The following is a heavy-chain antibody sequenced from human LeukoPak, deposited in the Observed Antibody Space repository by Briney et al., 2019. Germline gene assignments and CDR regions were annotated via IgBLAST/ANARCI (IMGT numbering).Heavy chain of an antibody. V-gene: IGHV3-21*06. Sequence: GGFLRLSCAASGFSFSSGTMNWVRQAPGKALEWVSSLSGSGRLIWYAGSVKGRFTISRDNTANPLFLQMNSLRVEDTAVYYCARDLQTGLAFDAWGQGTVVAVSS. CDR1: GFSFSSGT. J-gene: IGHJ3*01. CDR2: LSGSGRLI. D-gene: IGHD7-27*01. CDR3: ARDLQTGLAFDA.